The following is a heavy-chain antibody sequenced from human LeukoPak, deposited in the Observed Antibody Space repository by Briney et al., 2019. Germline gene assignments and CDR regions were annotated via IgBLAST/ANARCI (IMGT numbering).Heavy chain of an antibody. J-gene: IGHJ4*02. V-gene: IGHV4-39*07. CDR3: ARASTNGDYFDY. Sequence: PSETLSLTCIVSGDSISGSTYYWCWIRQPPGKGLEWIGSIHYSGSTQYNPSLKSRVTISVDTSKNQFSLKLSSVTAADTAVYYCARASTNGDYFDYWGQGTLVTVSS. CDR2: IHYSGST. CDR1: GDSISGSTYY. D-gene: IGHD2-8*01.